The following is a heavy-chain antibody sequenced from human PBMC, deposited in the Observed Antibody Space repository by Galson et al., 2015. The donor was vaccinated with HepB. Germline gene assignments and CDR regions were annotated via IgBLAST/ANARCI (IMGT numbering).Heavy chain of an antibody. CDR2: IDGNGDNT. Sequence: SLRLSCAASGFILSRYTMHWVRQAPGEGLASVSAIDGNGDNTEYADSVKGRFTISRDNSKNTLYLQMGSLRAEDMAMYYCAREEKGSIDYWGQGTLVTVSS. J-gene: IGHJ4*02. CDR1: GFILSRYT. CDR3: AREEKGSIDY. V-gene: IGHV3-64*02.